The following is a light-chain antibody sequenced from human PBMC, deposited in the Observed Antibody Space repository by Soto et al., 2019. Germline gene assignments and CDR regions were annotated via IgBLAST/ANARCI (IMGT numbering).Light chain of an antibody. CDR2: AAS. V-gene: IGKV1-9*01. J-gene: IGKJ5*01. CDR1: QGISSY. Sequence: DIQLTQSPSFLSASVGDRVTITCRASQGISSYLAWYQQKPGKAPKLLIYAASTLQSGVPSRFSDSGSGTEFTLTISSLQPEDFATYYCQQLDSYSTFGQGTRLEIK. CDR3: QQLDSYST.